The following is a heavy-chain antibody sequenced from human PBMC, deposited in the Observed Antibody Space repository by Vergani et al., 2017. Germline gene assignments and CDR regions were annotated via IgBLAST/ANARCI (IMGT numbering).Heavy chain of an antibody. CDR1: GFIFSTHA. CDR3: ARAYGRYDWFDY. D-gene: IGHD1-20*01. V-gene: IGHV3-23*01. Sequence: EVQLLESGGDLVQPGGSLRLSCTASGFIFSTHAMSLVRPAPGKGLEWVSGISASGAPTYYADSVKGRVTISRDNSKNTLYLQMNSLRVEDKAVYYCARAYGRYDWFDYWGQRTLVTVSS. J-gene: IGHJ4*01. CDR2: ISASGAPT.